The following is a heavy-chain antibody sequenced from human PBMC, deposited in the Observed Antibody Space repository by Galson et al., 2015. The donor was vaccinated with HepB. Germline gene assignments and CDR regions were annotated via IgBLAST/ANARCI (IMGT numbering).Heavy chain of an antibody. Sequence: SVKVSCKASGYTFIRYAMNWVRQAPGQGLEWMGWINTNTGNPTYAQGFTGRFVFSLDTSVSTAYLQISSLKAEDTAVYYCAREVYDSGSYYRAFDYWGQGTLVTVSS. D-gene: IGHD3-10*01. CDR1: GYTFIRYA. CDR2: INTNTGNP. J-gene: IGHJ4*02. V-gene: IGHV7-4-1*02. CDR3: AREVYDSGSYYRAFDY.